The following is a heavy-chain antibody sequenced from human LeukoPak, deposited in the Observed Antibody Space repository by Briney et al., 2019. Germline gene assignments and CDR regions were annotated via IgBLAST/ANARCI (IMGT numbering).Heavy chain of an antibody. CDR3: ASLTTVVAPYFDY. J-gene: IGHJ4*02. Sequence: PSETLSLTCAVYGGSFSGYYWSWIRQPPGKGLEWIGEINHSGSTNYNPSLKSRVTLSVDTSKNQFSLKLSSVTAADTAVYYCASLTTVVAPYFDYWGQGTLVTVSS. V-gene: IGHV4-34*01. CDR1: GGSFSGYY. D-gene: IGHD4-23*01. CDR2: INHSGST.